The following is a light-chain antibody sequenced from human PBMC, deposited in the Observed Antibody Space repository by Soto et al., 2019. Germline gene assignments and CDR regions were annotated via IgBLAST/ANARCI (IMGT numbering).Light chain of an antibody. V-gene: IGKV1-5*03. CDR2: KAS. CDR1: QTISSW. CDR3: QHYNSYLGA. Sequence: IHMTQSPSTLSGSVGGRVTITCRASQTISSWLAWYQQEPGKAPKLLIYKASTLKSGVPSRFSGSGSGTEFTLTISSLQPDDFATYYCQHYNSYLGAFGQGTKVDI. J-gene: IGKJ1*01.